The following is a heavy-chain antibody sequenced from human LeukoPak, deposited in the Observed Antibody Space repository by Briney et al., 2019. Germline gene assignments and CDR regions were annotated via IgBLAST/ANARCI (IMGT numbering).Heavy chain of an antibody. CDR2: IIPIFGTA. V-gene: IGHV1-69*13. CDR1: SYTFTSYG. Sequence: SVKVSCKASSYTFTSYGISWVRQAPGQGLEWMGGIIPIFGTANYAQKFQGRVTITADESTSTAYMELSSLRSEDTAVYYCARGDGSGSYHNPYYYYYMDVWGKGTTVTISS. J-gene: IGHJ6*03. D-gene: IGHD3-10*01. CDR3: ARGDGSGSYHNPYYYYYMDV.